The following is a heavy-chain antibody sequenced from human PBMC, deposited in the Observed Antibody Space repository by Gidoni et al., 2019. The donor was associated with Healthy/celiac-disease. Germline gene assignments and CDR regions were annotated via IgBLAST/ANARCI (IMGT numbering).Heavy chain of an antibody. CDR3: ARASWTPYRGRRMYYFDY. J-gene: IGHJ4*02. CDR2: IYSGGST. CDR1: GFTVSSNY. Sequence: EVQLVESGGGLIQPGGSLRLSCAASGFTVSSNYMSWVRQAPGKGLEWVSVIYSGGSTYYADSVKGRFTISRDNSKNTLYLQMNSLRAEDTAVYYCARASWTPYRGRRMYYFDYWGQGTLVTVSS. V-gene: IGHV3-53*01. D-gene: IGHD5-12*01.